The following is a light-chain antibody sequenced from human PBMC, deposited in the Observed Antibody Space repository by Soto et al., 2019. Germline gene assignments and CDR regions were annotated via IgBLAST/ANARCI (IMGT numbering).Light chain of an antibody. CDR2: KAS. CDR3: QQYNSFIWT. CDR1: QSISSW. J-gene: IGKJ1*01. V-gene: IGKV1-5*03. Sequence: DILMTQSPSTLSASVGDRVTIVCGASQSISSWLAWYQQKPGKAPKLLISKASNLDSGVPSRFSGSGSGTEFNLTISSLHPEDFATYYCQQYNSFIWTFGRGTKVDIK.